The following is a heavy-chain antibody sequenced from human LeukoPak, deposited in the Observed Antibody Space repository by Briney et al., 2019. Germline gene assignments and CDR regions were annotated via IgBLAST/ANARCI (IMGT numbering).Heavy chain of an antibody. V-gene: IGHV3-23*01. CDR3: AKLFYSGSLRHHDAFDI. CDR2: ISGSGGST. CDR1: GFTFSSYA. D-gene: IGHD1-26*01. Sequence: GGSLRLSCAAPGFTFSSYAMSWVRQAPGKGLEWVSAISGSGGSTYYADSVKGRFTISRDNSKNTLYLQMNSLRAEDTAVYYCAKLFYSGSLRHHDAFDIWGQGTMVTVSS. J-gene: IGHJ3*02.